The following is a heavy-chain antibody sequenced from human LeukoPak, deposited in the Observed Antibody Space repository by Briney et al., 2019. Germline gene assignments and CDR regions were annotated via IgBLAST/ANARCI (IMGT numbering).Heavy chain of an antibody. J-gene: IGHJ4*02. CDR1: GGSISSGGYS. CDR2: IYHSGST. D-gene: IGHD3-22*01. CDR3: ARTPYYDTGHFDY. V-gene: IGHV4-30-2*01. Sequence: PSQTLSLTCAVSGGSISSGGYSWSWIRQPPGKGLEWIGYIYHSGSTYYNPSLKSRVTISVDTSKNQFSLKLSSVTAADTAVYYCARTPYYDTGHFDYWGQGTLVTVSS.